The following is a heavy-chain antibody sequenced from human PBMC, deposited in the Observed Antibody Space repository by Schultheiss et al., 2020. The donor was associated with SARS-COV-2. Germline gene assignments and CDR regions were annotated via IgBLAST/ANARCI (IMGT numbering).Heavy chain of an antibody. Sequence: SVKVSCKASGFTFTSSAVQWVRQARGQRLEWIGWIVVGSGNTNYAQKFQERVTITRDMSTSTAYMELSILRSEDTAVYYCARGRRDYYDSSGPSYYYYMDVWGKGTTVTVSS. D-gene: IGHD3-22*01. V-gene: IGHV1-58*01. CDR1: GFTFTSSA. CDR2: IVVGSGNT. J-gene: IGHJ6*03. CDR3: ARGRRDYYDSSGPSYYYYMDV.